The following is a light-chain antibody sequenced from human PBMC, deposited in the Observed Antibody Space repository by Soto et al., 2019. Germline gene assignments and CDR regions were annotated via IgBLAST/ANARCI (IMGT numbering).Light chain of an antibody. CDR3: QQRGNWPLT. J-gene: IGKJ4*01. CDR2: DAS. V-gene: IGKV3-11*01. CDR1: QTVDSY. Sequence: EIVLTQSPATLSLSPGDRAIFSCRASQTVDSYLAWYQQTPVQAPRLLIYDASIRATGIPDRFSGSGFGTDFTLTIASLEPEDSAVYYCQQRGNWPLTFGGGSRLEI.